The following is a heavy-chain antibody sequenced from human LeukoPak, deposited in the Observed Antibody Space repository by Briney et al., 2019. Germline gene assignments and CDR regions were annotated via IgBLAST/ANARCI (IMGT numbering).Heavy chain of an antibody. V-gene: IGHV3-74*01. J-gene: IGHJ4*02. CDR1: GFTVNNNY. CDR2: IDSNGRTI. Sequence: PGGSLRLSCAASGFTVNNNYMTWVRQAPGKGLVWVSRIDSNGRTINYADSVKGRFTISRDNANSMLYLQMNSLRAEDSAVYYCAKDFVGPDDYWGQGTLVTVSS. CDR3: AKDFVGPDDY. D-gene: IGHD1-26*01.